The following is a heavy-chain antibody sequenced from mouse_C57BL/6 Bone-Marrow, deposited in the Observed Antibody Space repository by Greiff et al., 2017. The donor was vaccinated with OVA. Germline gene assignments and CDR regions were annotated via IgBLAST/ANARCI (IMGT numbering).Heavy chain of an antibody. Sequence: EVQLQQSGPELVKPGASVKISCKASGYTFTDYYMNWVKQSHGKSLEWIGDINPNNGGTSYNQKFKGKATLTVDKSSSTAYMELRSLTSEDSAVYYCAREGSYYYGSKAFAYWGQGTLVTVSA. D-gene: IGHD1-1*01. V-gene: IGHV1-26*01. CDR1: GYTFTDYY. J-gene: IGHJ3*01. CDR3: AREGSYYYGSKAFAY. CDR2: INPNNGGT.